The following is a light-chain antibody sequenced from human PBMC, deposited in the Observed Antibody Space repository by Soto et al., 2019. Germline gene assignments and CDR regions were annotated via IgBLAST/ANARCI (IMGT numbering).Light chain of an antibody. CDR3: QQYGDLPWT. Sequence: SKSPGTLSLSPGERATLSCRASQPITSNYLAWYQQRSGQAPRLLISGASSRATGVTDRFSGSGSGTDFTLTINRLEPEDFAVYYCQQYGDLPWTFGQGTKVDI. J-gene: IGKJ1*01. V-gene: IGKV3-20*01. CDR1: QPITSNY. CDR2: GAS.